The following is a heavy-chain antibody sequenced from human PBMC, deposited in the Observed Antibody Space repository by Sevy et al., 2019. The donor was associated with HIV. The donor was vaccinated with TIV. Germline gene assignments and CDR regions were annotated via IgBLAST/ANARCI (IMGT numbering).Heavy chain of an antibody. D-gene: IGHD2-15*01. CDR2: ISGSGYTI. Sequence: GWSLRLSCAASGFTFSDYYMSWIRQAPGKGLEWVSYISGSGYTIYYADSVKGRFTISRDNAKNSLYLQMNSLRAEDTAVYYCASQVVAATFDYWGQGTLVTVSS. V-gene: IGHV3-11*01. CDR3: ASQVVAATFDY. J-gene: IGHJ4*02. CDR1: GFTFSDYY.